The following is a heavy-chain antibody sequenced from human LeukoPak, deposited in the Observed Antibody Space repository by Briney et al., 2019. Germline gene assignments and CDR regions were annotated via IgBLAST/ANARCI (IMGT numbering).Heavy chain of an antibody. CDR2: VFHDGSP. J-gene: IGHJ6*02. D-gene: IGHD2-15*01. CDR1: GGSISSSSW. CDR3: ARDRGYCSGGSCYNGMDV. Sequence: SGTLSLTCAVSGGSISSSSWWSWVRQPPGKGLEWIGEVFHDGSPNYNPSFRGRVTILVDKSKNQFSLNLGSLTAADTAMYYCARDRGYCSGGSCYNGMDVWGQGTTVTVSS. V-gene: IGHV4-4*02.